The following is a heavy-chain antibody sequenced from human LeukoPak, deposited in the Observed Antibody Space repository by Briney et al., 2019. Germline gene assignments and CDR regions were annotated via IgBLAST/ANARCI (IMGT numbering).Heavy chain of an antibody. D-gene: IGHD6-19*01. V-gene: IGHV3-9*03. CDR3: AKGSLPSGWTDFDY. CDR1: GFTFDDYA. Sequence: GGSLRLSCAASGFTFDDYAMHWVRQAPGKGLEWVSGVSWNSGSIGYADSVKGRFTISRDNAKNSLYLQMNSLRAEDMALYYCAKGSLPSGWTDFDYWGQGTLVTVSS. J-gene: IGHJ4*02. CDR2: VSWNSGSI.